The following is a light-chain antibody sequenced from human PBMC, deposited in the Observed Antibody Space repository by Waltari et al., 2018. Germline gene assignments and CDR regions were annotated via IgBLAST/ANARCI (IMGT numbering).Light chain of an antibody. Sequence: IVLTQSPGTLSLSPGERVTLSCRASQSINTFLAWYQQRPGQAPRLLIYATSSRATGIPDRFSGSGSGTYFSLTISRLEPEDFAVYFCQHYVRLPATFGQGTKVEIK. CDR3: QHYVRLPAT. J-gene: IGKJ1*01. V-gene: IGKV3-20*01. CDR2: ATS. CDR1: QSINTF.